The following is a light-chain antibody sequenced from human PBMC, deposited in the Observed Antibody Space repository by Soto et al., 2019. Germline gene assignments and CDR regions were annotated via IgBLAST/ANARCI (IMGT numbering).Light chain of an antibody. V-gene: IGKV1-39*01. CDR3: QQSYSTPPT. CDR1: QSIGYY. J-gene: IGKJ4*01. Sequence: DIQMTQSPSSLSASVGDKVTITCRASQSIGYYLNWYQQIPGKAPTLLIFGASSLQSGVPSRFSGSGSGTDLTLTISSLQPEDFATYYCQQSYSTPPTFGGGTKVEIK. CDR2: GAS.